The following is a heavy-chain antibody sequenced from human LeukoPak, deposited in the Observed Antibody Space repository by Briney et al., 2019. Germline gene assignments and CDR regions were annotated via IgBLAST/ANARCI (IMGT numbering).Heavy chain of an antibody. CDR3: ARVRFLGDYMDV. D-gene: IGHD3-3*01. CDR2: IYYSGST. CDR1: GGSISSGSYY. V-gene: IGHV4-39*01. J-gene: IGHJ6*03. Sequence: SETLSLTCTVSGGSISSGSYYWGWIRQPPGKGLEWIGSIYYSGSTYYNPSLKSRVTISVDTSKNQFSLKLSSVTAADTAVYYCARVRFLGDYMDVWGKGTTVTVSS.